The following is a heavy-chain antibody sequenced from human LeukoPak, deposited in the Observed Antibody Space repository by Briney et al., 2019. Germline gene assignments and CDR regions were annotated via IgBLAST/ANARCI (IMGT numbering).Heavy chain of an antibody. CDR3: ARHGGGVRSPFDY. J-gene: IGHJ4*02. Sequence: SETLSLTCTVSGGSIGFSYWSWIRESPGKGLEWIGYKYASGSSNYNPSLNSRVTLSIDTSKSQFSLKLRSATAADTAVYYCARHGGGVRSPFDYWGQGTVVTVSS. CDR1: GGSIGFSY. D-gene: IGHD3-16*01. CDR2: KYASGSS. V-gene: IGHV4-4*09.